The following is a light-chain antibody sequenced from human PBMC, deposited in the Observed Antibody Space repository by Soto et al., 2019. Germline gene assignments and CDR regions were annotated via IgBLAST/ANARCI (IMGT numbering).Light chain of an antibody. V-gene: IGLV2-23*02. CDR2: DVS. CDR1: SSDVGKYNL. CDR3: CSYAGSFIFV. Sequence: QSVLTQPASVSGSPGQSITISCTGTSSDVGKYNLVSWYQQYPGKAPKLIIYDVSKRPSGIPDRFFGSKFGNTASLTISGLQAEDEADYYCCSYAGSFIFVFGTGTKLTVL. J-gene: IGLJ1*01.